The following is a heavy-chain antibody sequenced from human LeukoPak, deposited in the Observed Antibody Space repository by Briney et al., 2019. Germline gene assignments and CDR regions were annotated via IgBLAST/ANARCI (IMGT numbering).Heavy chain of an antibody. V-gene: IGHV4-30-4*01. D-gene: IGHD1-1*01. CDR1: DGSISSGDYY. J-gene: IGHJ4*02. Sequence: SETLSLTCTLSDGSISSGDYYWGWIRQPPGKCLEWIGYICYSGSTYYNPSLKSRVTISADTSKNQFSLKLSSVTAADTAVYYCARGTGTPWFDYWGQGTLVTVSS. CDR2: ICYSGST. CDR3: ARGTGTPWFDY.